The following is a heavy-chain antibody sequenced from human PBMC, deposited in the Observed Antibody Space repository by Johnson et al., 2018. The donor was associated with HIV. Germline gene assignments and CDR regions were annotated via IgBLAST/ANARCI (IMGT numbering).Heavy chain of an antibody. V-gene: IGHV3-11*04. CDR2: ISSSGSTI. J-gene: IGHJ3*02. D-gene: IGHD2-8*02. CDR3: ARDICTGGVCYDAFDI. Sequence: QVQLVESGGGVVQPGRSLRLSCAASGFTFSDYYMSWIRQAPGKGLEWVSYISSSGSTIYYADSVKGRFTISRDNAKNSLYLQMNSLRAEDTAVYYCARDICTGGVCYDAFDIWGQGTMVTVSS. CDR1: GFTFSDYY.